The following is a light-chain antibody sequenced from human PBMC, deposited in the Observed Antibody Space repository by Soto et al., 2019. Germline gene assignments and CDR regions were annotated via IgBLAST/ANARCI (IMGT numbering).Light chain of an antibody. CDR1: QSISSW. V-gene: IGKV1-5*03. CDR2: EAS. CDR3: QQYNSYLLT. J-gene: IGKJ4*01. Sequence: DSQMIHSTSTLSSSVGDRVTITCRASQSISSWLAWYQQKPRKAPKLLIYEASSLESPVPSTFTETGYATDLTITRRSLQPDDFETYYCQQYNSYLLTFGGTTKVDLK.